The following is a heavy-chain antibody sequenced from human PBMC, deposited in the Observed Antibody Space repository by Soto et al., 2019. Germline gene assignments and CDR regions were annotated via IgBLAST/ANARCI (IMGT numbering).Heavy chain of an antibody. Sequence: EVQLVESGGGLVQPGGSLRLSCASSGFTFSSYDMHWVRQATGKGRELVSAIGTAGDTYYPGSVKGRFTISRENAKKYLYLQMNSLRADDTAVYYCAREIRIAAAGHGMDVWGQGTTVTVSS. D-gene: IGHD6-13*01. CDR2: IGTAGDT. CDR3: AREIRIAAAGHGMDV. CDR1: GFTFSSYD. J-gene: IGHJ6*02. V-gene: IGHV3-13*01.